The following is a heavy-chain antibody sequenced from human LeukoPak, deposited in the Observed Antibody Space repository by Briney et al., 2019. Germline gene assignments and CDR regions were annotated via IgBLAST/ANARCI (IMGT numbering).Heavy chain of an antibody. Sequence: PPGGSLRLSCAASGFTFSSYGMHWVRQASGKGLEWVGRIRSKANSYATAYAASVKGRFTISRDDSKNTAYLQMNSLKTEDTAVYYCTSTVDGRYYFDYWGQGTLVTVAS. J-gene: IGHJ4*02. CDR3: TSTVDGRYYFDY. V-gene: IGHV3-73*01. CDR1: GFTFSSYG. D-gene: IGHD4-23*01. CDR2: IRSKANSYAT.